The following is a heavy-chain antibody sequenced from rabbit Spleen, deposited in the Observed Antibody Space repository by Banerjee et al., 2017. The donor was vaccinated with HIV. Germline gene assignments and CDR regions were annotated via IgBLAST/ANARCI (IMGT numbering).Heavy chain of an antibody. CDR1: GFSFGDRDV. V-gene: IGHV1S45*01. J-gene: IGHJ4*01. D-gene: IGHD1-1*01. CDR3: ARDLVGVIGWNFYL. Sequence: QEQLVESGGGLVQPEGSLTLTCKASGFSFGDRDVMCWVRQAPGKGLEWIACINAATGKPVYATWAKGRFTISRTSSTTVILRMTSLTAADRAAYFCARDLVGVIGWNFYLWGPGTLVTVS. CDR2: INAATGKP.